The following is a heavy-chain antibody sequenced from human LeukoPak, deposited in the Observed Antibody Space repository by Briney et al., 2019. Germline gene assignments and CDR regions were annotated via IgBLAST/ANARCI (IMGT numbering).Heavy chain of an antibody. CDR2: ISAYNGNT. CDR3: ARNVHYYDSSGYYPTGPYHFDY. V-gene: IGHV1-18*01. D-gene: IGHD3-22*01. Sequence: ASVKVSCKAFGGTFRRNDLTWVRQAPGQGLEWMGWISAYNGNTNYAQKLQGRVTMTTDTSTSTAYMELRSLRSDDTAVYYCARNVHYYDSSGYYPTGPYHFDYWGQRTLVTVSS. J-gene: IGHJ4*02. CDR1: GGTFRRND.